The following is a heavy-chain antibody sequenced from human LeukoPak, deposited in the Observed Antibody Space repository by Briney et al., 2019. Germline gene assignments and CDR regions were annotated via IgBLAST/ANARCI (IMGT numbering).Heavy chain of an antibody. D-gene: IGHD2-15*01. CDR2: ITNNGVYT. Sequence: PGGSLRLSCAASGFTFTSYTMSWVRQAPGKGLEWVSSITNNGVYTYYTDSVKGRFTISRDNANNSLYLQKNSLSAEDTAIYYCARQPQVAHFDYWGQGTLVSVSS. V-gene: IGHV3-21*01. CDR1: GFTFTSYT. J-gene: IGHJ4*02. CDR3: ARQPQVAHFDY.